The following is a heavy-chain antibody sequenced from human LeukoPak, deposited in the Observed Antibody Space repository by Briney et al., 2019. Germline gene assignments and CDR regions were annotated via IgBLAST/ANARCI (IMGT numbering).Heavy chain of an antibody. D-gene: IGHD6-19*01. CDR1: GFTFSSYS. V-gene: IGHV3-21*04. CDR2: ISSSSSCI. J-gene: IGHJ4*02. CDR3: AKDHLPGIVVADRDY. Sequence: GGSLRLSCAASGFTFSSYSMNWVRQAPGKGLEWVSSISSSSSCIYYADSVKGRFTISRDNAKNSLYLQMNSLRAEDTAVYYCAKDHLPGIVVADRDYWGQGTLVTVSS.